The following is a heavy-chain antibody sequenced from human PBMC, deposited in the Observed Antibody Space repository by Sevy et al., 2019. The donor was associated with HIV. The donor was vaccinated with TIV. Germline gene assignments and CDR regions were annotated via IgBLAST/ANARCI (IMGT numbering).Heavy chain of an antibody. Sequence: GGSLRFSCAASGFSLETYWMNWVRQAPGKPLEWVANIKEDDTVKYYVDSVKGRFTIFRDNGRNLVYLVMNNLRVGDTARYYCVRAIQSEGSFRGQGTLVTVSS. D-gene: IGHD2-2*02. CDR1: GFSLETYW. J-gene: IGHJ4*02. CDR3: VRAIQSEGSF. V-gene: IGHV3-7*04. CDR2: IKEDDTVK.